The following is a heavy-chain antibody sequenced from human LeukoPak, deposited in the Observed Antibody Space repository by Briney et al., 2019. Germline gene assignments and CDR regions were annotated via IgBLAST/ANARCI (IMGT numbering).Heavy chain of an antibody. CDR2: IIPIFGTA. D-gene: IGHD3-3*01. V-gene: IGHV1-69*05. J-gene: IGHJ3*02. CDR1: GGTFSSYA. CDR3: ASLRGQITIFGPEAFDI. Sequence: ASVKVSCKASGGTFSSYAISWVRQAPGQGLEWMGGIIPIFGTANYAQKFQGRVTITTDESTSTAYMALSSLRSEHTAVYYCASLRGQITIFGPEAFDIWGQGTMVTVSS.